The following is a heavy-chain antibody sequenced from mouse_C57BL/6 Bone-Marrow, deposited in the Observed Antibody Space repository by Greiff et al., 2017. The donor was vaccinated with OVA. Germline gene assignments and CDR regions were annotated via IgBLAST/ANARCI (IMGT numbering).Heavy chain of an antibody. D-gene: IGHD2-4*01. CDR2: IYPGDGDT. CDR1: GSAFSSSW. J-gene: IGHJ4*01. V-gene: IGHV1-82*01. Sequence: VKLVESGPELVKPGASVKISCKASGSAFSSSWMNWVKQRPGKGLEWIGRIYPGDGDTNYNGKFKGKATLTADKSSSTAYMQLSSLTSEDSAVYFCAGDYDAYAMDYWGQGTSVTVSS. CDR3: AGDYDAYAMDY.